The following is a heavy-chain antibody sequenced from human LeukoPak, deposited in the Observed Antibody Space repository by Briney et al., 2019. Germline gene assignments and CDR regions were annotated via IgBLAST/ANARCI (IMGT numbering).Heavy chain of an antibody. J-gene: IGHJ4*02. CDR1: GFTFSSYG. CDR2: VSYDRSNK. Sequence: GGSLRLSCAASGFTFSSYGMHWVRQAPGEGLEWVAVVSYDRSNKYYADSVKGRFTISRDNSKNTLYLQMNSLRAEDTAVYYCAKEAGPPVTEFYFDYWGQGTLVTVSS. D-gene: IGHD4-17*01. V-gene: IGHV3-30*18. CDR3: AKEAGPPVTEFYFDY.